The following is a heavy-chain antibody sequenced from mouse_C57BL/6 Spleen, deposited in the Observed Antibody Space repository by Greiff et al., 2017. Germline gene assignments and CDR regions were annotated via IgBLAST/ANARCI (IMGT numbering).Heavy chain of an antibody. CDR2: IDPENGDT. CDR3: TRDYYGSRGAMDY. J-gene: IGHJ4*01. Sequence: EVQLQQSGAELVRPGASVKLSCTASGFNIKDDYMHWVKQRPEQGLEWIGWIDPENGDTEYASKFQGKATITADTSSNTAYQQLSSLTSEDTAVYYCTRDYYGSRGAMDYWGQGTSVTVSS. D-gene: IGHD1-1*01. CDR1: GFNIKDDY. V-gene: IGHV14-4*01.